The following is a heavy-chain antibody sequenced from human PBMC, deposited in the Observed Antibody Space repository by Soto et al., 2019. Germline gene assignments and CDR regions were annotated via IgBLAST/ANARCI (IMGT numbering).Heavy chain of an antibody. CDR3: ARMVRGYCTGNNRPRPDC. J-gene: IGHJ4*02. CDR2: IRNKAYGGTT. Sequence: GGSLRLSCTASGFIFGDYAMSWFRQAPGKGLEWIGFIRNKAYGGTTEYAASVKGRFTISWDDSNIVAYVQMNSLKTEDTAVYYCARMVRGYCTGNNRPRPDCWGQGTLVTVSS. CDR1: GFIFGDYA. D-gene: IGHD2-8*02. V-gene: IGHV3-49*03.